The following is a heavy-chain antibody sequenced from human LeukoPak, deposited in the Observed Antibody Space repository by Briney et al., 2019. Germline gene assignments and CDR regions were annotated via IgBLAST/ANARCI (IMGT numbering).Heavy chain of an antibody. D-gene: IGHD5-18*01. CDR2: ISYDGSNK. J-gene: IGHJ4*02. CDR1: GFTFSSYA. V-gene: IGHV3-30*04. CDR3: ARDRGRQLWPTYYFDY. Sequence: PGRSLRLSCAASGFTFSSYAMHWVRQAPGKGLEWVAVISYDGSNKYYADSVKGRFTISRDNSKNTLYLQMNSLRAEDTAVYYCARDRGRQLWPTYYFDYWGQGPLVTVSS.